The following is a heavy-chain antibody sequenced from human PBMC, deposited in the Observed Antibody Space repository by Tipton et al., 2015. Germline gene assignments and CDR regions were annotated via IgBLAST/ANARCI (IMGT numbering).Heavy chain of an antibody. CDR3: ARGGFADTTSPDY. J-gene: IGHJ4*02. D-gene: IGHD3-10*01. Sequence: TLSLTCTVSGGSISSFHWNWIRQPPGKGLEWIGYIHFSGRTKYNPSLKSRVTISVDTSKNQFSLKLGSVTAADTAVYYCARGGFADTTSPDYWGQGTQVTVSS. CDR1: GGSISSFH. V-gene: IGHV4-59*01. CDR2: IHFSGRT.